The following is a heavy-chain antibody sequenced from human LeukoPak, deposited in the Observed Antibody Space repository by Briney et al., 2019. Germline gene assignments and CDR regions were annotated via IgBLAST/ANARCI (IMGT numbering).Heavy chain of an antibody. CDR3: ARASYCSDGSCYSDY. J-gene: IGHJ4*02. D-gene: IGHD2-15*01. Sequence: ATVKVSCKASGYTFTSYSISWVRQAPGQGLEWMGWISAYNGNTISAQKVKGRVTMTTDTSTSTAYMELRSLKSDDTAVYYCARASYCSDGSCYSDYWGQGTLVTVSS. CDR2: ISAYNGNT. V-gene: IGHV1-18*01. CDR1: GYTFTSYS.